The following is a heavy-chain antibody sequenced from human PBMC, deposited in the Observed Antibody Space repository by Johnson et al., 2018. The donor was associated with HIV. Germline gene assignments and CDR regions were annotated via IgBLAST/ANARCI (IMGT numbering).Heavy chain of an antibody. V-gene: IGHV3-30*02. Sequence: QMQLVESGGGVVQPGRSLRLSCAASGFTFSSSWMHWVRQAPGKGLEWVALIRYDGSKKYYVDSVKGRFTISRDNSKNSFYIQMHSLRAEYTAVYYCAKDVDSSRWWRAFDMWGQGTMVSVSS. D-gene: IGHD6-13*01. CDR3: AKDVDSSRWWRAFDM. J-gene: IGHJ3*02. CDR1: GFTFSSSW. CDR2: IRYDGSKK.